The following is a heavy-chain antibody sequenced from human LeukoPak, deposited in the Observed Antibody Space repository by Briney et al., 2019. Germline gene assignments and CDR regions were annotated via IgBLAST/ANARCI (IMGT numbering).Heavy chain of an antibody. D-gene: IGHD3-10*01. Sequence: GGSLRLSCAASGFTFSSHWMSWVRQAPGKGLEWVANIKQDGSEKYYVDSVKGRFTISRDNSKNTLYLQMNSLRAEDTAVYYCAREGQDPVWFGKLRDGMDVWGQGTTVTVSS. J-gene: IGHJ6*02. V-gene: IGHV3-7*01. CDR2: IKQDGSEK. CDR3: AREGQDPVWFGKLRDGMDV. CDR1: GFTFSSHW.